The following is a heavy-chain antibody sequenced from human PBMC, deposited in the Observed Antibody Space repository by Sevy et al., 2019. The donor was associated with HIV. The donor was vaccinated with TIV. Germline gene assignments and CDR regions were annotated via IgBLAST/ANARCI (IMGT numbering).Heavy chain of an antibody. D-gene: IGHD3-22*01. J-gene: IGHJ3*02. CDR1: GGSIGRYF. Sequence: SETLSLTYTVSGGSIGRYFWSWIRQSPGRGLEWIGYIYFDGATDYNSSLKSRVTISLDTSKNQFSLSLNSVTAADTAVYYCARDAGNYHDSSNYQYVYAFDIWGQGTLVTVSS. CDR2: IYFDGAT. CDR3: ARDAGNYHDSSNYQYVYAFDI. V-gene: IGHV4-59*01.